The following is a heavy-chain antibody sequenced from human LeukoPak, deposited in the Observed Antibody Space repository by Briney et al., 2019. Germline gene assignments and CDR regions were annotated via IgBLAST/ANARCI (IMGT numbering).Heavy chain of an antibody. CDR3: ARGPNCGGDCYSMNFDY. CDR1: GYTFTSYD. V-gene: IGHV1-8*01. D-gene: IGHD2-21*02. CDR2: MNPNSGNT. Sequence: GASVKVSCKASGYTFTSYDINWVRQATGQGLEWMGWMNPNSGNTGYAQKFQGRVTMTRNTSISTAYMELSSLRSEDTAVYYCARGPNCGGDCYSMNFDYWGQGTLVTVSS. J-gene: IGHJ4*02.